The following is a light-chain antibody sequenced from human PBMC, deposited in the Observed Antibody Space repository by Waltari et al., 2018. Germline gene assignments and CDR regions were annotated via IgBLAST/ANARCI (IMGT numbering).Light chain of an antibody. J-gene: IGLJ2*01. CDR3: AAWDDVLSGVV. CDR2: RDN. Sequence: QPVLIQPPSASGTPGQRVTISCSGSSSNLGSNYVFWYQQVPGTAPKPLWYRDNWRPSGVPDRFSGSKSGTSASLAISGVRSEDEADYHCAAWDDVLSGVVFGGGTKLIVL. V-gene: IGLV1-47*01. CDR1: SSNLGSNY.